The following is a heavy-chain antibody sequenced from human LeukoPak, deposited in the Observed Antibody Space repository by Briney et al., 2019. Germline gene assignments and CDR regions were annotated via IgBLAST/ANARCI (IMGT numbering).Heavy chain of an antibody. CDR1: GGSVSSDYY. J-gene: IGHJ4*02. Sequence: SETLSLTCTVSGGSVSSDYYWGWIRQPPGKGLEWIGSICSGGNTCYNLSLKSRVTISADSTKNHFFLQLTSATAADTAVYFCARDGPWKSDCWGRGTLVTVSS. V-gene: IGHV4-39*02. CDR3: ARDGPWKSDC. CDR2: ICSGGNT. D-gene: IGHD1-1*01.